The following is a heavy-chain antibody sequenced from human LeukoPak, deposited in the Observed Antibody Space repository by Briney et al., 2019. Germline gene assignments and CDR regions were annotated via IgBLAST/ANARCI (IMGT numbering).Heavy chain of an antibody. CDR2: INPTTGST. Sequence: ASVKVSCKASGYTFTTYYIQWVRQAPGQRLEWLGIINPTTGSTTYAQKFQGRVTMTRDMSTGTVYMEVSSLRSEDTAVYYCARDDRWFGELMGYHYWGQGTLVTVSS. J-gene: IGHJ4*02. CDR1: GYTFTTYY. V-gene: IGHV1-46*01. CDR3: ARDDRWFGELMGYHY. D-gene: IGHD3-10*01.